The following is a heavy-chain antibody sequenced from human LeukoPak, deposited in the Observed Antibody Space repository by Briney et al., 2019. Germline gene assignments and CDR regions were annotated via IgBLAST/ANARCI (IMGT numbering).Heavy chain of an antibody. CDR3: IALAWTGADSYMDV. V-gene: IGHV3-73*01. CDR2: IRSKANNYAT. Sequence: GGSLRLSCAASGFTFSSYEMNWVRQASGKGLEWVGRIRSKANNYATAYAASVKGRFTISRDDSKNTAYLQMNSLKTEDTAVYYCIALAWTGADSYMDVWGKGTTVTVSS. D-gene: IGHD1-26*01. J-gene: IGHJ6*03. CDR1: GFTFSSYE.